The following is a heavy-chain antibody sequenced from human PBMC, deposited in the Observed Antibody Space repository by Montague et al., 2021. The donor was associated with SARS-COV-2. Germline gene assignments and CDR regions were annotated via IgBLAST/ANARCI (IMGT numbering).Heavy chain of an antibody. D-gene: IGHD2-2*02. CDR3: ARLGDGVVPSPILGDGPYYYYYDMDV. V-gene: IGHV4-34*01. J-gene: IGHJ6*03. Sequence: SETLSLTCAVHGGSFSTYSWNWTRQPPGKGLEWIGEIHHGGSTTYNPSLKSRVTISADTSKNQFSLKLTSVAAADTAVYYCARLGDGVVPSPILGDGPYYYYYDMDVWGKGTTVTVSS. CDR2: IHHGGST. CDR1: GGSFSTYS.